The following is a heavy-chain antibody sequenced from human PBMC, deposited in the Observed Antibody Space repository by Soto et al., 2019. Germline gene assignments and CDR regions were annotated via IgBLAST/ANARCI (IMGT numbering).Heavy chain of an antibody. Sequence: ASVKVSCKASGYTFTSYGISWVRQAPGQGLEWMGWISAYNGNTNYAQKLQGRVTMTTDTSTSTAYMELRSPRSDDTAVYFCARNYCSGGSCYSDGDWFDPWGQGTLVTVSS. CDR2: ISAYNGNT. J-gene: IGHJ5*02. V-gene: IGHV1-18*01. CDR1: GYTFTSYG. CDR3: ARNYCSGGSCYSDGDWFDP. D-gene: IGHD2-15*01.